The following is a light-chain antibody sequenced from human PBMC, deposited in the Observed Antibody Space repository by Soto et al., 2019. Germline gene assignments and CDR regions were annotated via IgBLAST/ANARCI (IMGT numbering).Light chain of an antibody. V-gene: IGLV1-40*01. CDR1: SSNIGAGYD. Sequence: QSVLTQPPSVSGAPGQRVTISCTGSSSNIGAGYDVHWYQQLPGTAPKLLISGNNNRPSGVPDRFSGSKSGTSASLAITWLQAEDEADYYCQSYDSSVSKVVFGGGTKLTVL. CDR3: QSYDSSVSKVV. CDR2: GNN. J-gene: IGLJ2*01.